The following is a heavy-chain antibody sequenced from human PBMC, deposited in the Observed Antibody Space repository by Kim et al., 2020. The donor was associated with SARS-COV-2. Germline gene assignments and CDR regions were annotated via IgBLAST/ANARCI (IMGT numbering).Heavy chain of an antibody. Sequence: SIGYADSVKGRFTISRDNAKNSLYLQMNSLRAEDTALYYCAKDDYGAYDYWGQGTLVTVSS. CDR2: SI. CDR3: AKDDYGAYDY. V-gene: IGHV3-9*01. J-gene: IGHJ4*02. D-gene: IGHD4-17*01.